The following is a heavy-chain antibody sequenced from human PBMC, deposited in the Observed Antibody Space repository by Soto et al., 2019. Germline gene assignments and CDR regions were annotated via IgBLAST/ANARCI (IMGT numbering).Heavy chain of an antibody. V-gene: IGHV4-4*02. CDR3: ARVVSGSWYLNMDV. D-gene: IGHD6-13*01. J-gene: IGHJ6*04. CDR2: IYHSGST. CDR1: GGSISSSNW. Sequence: QVQLQESGPGLVKPSGTLSLTCAVSGGSISSSNWCSWVRKPPGKGLEWIGEIYHSGSTNYNPSLKSRVTISVDKSKNHFSLTLSSVTAADTAVYYCARVVSGSWYLNMDVWGKGTPVTVSS.